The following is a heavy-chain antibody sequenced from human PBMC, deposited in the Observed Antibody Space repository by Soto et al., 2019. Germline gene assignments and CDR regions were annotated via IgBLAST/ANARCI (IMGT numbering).Heavy chain of an antibody. D-gene: IGHD3-22*01. J-gene: IGHJ4*01. Sequence: GGSLRLSCAASEFTFSNYAMSWVRQAPGKGLEWVASIKYDGAEKSYVDSVKGRFTISRDNAKNSVYLQMNSLKIEDTAVYYCTTDSYTTIIIVRFDYWGHGTLVTVSS. CDR2: IKYDGAEK. V-gene: IGHV3-7*03. CDR1: EFTFSNYA. CDR3: TTDSYTTIIIVRFDY.